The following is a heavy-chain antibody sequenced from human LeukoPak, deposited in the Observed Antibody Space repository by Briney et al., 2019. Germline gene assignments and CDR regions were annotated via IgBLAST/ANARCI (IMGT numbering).Heavy chain of an antibody. CDR2: IFHSGST. V-gene: IGHV4-38-2*02. CDR3: AGAYCGGDCYSGRTFDI. D-gene: IGHD2-21*02. Sequence: SETLSLTCTVSDYSISSGDYYWGWIRQPPGKGLEWIGSIFHSGSTYYSPSLKSRVTLSVDKSKNQFSLRLSSVTAADTAVYYCAGAYCGGDCYSGRTFDIWGQGTMVTVSS. CDR1: DYSISSGDYY. J-gene: IGHJ3*02.